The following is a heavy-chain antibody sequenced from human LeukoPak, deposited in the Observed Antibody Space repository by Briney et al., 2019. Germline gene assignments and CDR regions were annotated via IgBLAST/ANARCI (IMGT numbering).Heavy chain of an antibody. CDR3: ASQYYYGSGSYYIVPWFDP. D-gene: IGHD3-10*01. CDR2: IYYSGST. J-gene: IGHJ5*02. Sequence: SEPLSLTCTVSGGSISSYYWSWLRQPPGKGLEGIGYIYYSGSTNYNPSLKSRVTISVDTSKNQYSLKLSSVTAADTAVYYCASQYYYGSGSYYIVPWFDPWGQGTLVTVSS. CDR1: GGSISSYY. V-gene: IGHV4-59*01.